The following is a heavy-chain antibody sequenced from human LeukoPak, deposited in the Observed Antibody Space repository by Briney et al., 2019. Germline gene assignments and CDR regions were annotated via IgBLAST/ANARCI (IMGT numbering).Heavy chain of an antibody. J-gene: IGHJ5*02. CDR2: IYRSGTT. V-gene: IGHV4-38-2*02. CDR3: AREGSTSGTNWFDP. CDR1: GYSISSDYY. D-gene: IGHD3-10*01. Sequence: SETLSLTCAVSGYSISSDYYWGWIRQPPGKGLEWIGSIYRSGTTDYNPSLKSRVTISVDTSKNQVSMKLTSVTAADTAVYYCAREGSTSGTNWFDPWGQGNLVTVSS.